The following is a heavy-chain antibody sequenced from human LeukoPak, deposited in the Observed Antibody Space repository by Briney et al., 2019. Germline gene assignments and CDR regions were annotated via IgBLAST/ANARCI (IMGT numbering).Heavy chain of an antibody. CDR3: AKVNGDYIVDPSDY. CDR2: IIPIFGTA. J-gene: IGHJ4*02. Sequence: ASVKVSCKASGGTFSSYAISWVRQAPGQGLEWMGGIIPIFGTANYAQKFQGRVTITADESTSTAYVELSSLRSEDTAVYYCAKVNGDYIVDPSDYWGQGTLVTVSS. V-gene: IGHV1-69*13. CDR1: GGTFSSYA. D-gene: IGHD4-17*01.